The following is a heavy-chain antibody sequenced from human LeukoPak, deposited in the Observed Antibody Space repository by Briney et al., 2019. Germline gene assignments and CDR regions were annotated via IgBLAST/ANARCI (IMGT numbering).Heavy chain of an antibody. CDR2: IYSGGST. V-gene: IGHV3-53*01. CDR1: GFTVSSNY. Sequence: GGSLRLSCSASGFTVSSNYMSWVRQAPGKGLEWVSVIYSGGSTYYADSVKGRFTISRDNSKNTLYLQMNSLRAEDTAVYYCARLRKGYSSSWYDYWGQGTLVTVSS. D-gene: IGHD6-13*01. J-gene: IGHJ4*02. CDR3: ARLRKGYSSSWYDY.